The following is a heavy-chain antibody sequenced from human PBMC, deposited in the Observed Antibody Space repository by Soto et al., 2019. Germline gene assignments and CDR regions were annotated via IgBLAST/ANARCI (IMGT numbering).Heavy chain of an antibody. Sequence: PSETLSLTCTVSGGSISSYYWSWIRQPPGKGLEWIGYIYYSGSTNYNPSLKSRVTISVDTSKNQFSLKLSSVTAADTAVYYCARSDDILTGYPNTNWFDPWGQGTLVTVS. V-gene: IGHV4-59*08. D-gene: IGHD3-9*01. CDR2: IYYSGST. CDR1: GGSISSYY. CDR3: ARSDDILTGYPNTNWFDP. J-gene: IGHJ5*02.